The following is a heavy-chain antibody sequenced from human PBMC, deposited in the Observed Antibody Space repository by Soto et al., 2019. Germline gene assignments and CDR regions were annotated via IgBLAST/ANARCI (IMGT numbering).Heavy chain of an antibody. D-gene: IGHD3-9*01. CDR1: GGTFSSYA. V-gene: IGHV1-69*01. CDR3: ASSGYDILTGYDSGFDP. Sequence: QVQLVQSGAEVRKPGSSVKVSCKASGGTFSSYAISWVRQAPGQGLEWMGGIIPIFGTANYAQKFQGRVTITADESTSTAYMELSSLRSEDTAVYYCASSGYDILTGYDSGFDPWGQGTLVTVSS. CDR2: IIPIFGTA. J-gene: IGHJ5*02.